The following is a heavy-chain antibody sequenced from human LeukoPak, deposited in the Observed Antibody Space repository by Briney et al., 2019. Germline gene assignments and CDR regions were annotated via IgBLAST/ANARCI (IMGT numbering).Heavy chain of an antibody. CDR1: GFTFSSYA. V-gene: IGHV3-23*01. CDR2: ISGSGGST. J-gene: IGHJ4*02. D-gene: IGHD6-13*01. Sequence: GGSLRLSCAASGFTFSSYAMSWVRQAPVKGLEWVSAISGSGGSTYYADSVKGRFTISRDNSKNTLYLQMNSLRAEDTAVYYCAKGEYSSSWYFSDYWGQGTLVTVSS. CDR3: AKGEYSSSWYFSDY.